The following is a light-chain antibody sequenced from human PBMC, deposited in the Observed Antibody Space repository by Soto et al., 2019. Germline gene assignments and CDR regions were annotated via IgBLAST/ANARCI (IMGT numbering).Light chain of an antibody. Sequence: EVVLTQSPGTLSLSPGERATLSCRASQAVSSILLAWYQQKPGLAPRLLIYGASSRATGIPDRFSGSGSGTDFTLTVSRLEPEDFAVYYCQQHGTSPIFGGGTKVDIK. CDR2: GAS. CDR1: QAVSSIL. CDR3: QQHGTSPI. V-gene: IGKV3-20*01. J-gene: IGKJ4*01.